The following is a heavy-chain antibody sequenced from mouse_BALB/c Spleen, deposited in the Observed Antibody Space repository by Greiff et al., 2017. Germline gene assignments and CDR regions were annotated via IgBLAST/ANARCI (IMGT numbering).Heavy chain of an antibody. D-gene: IGHD2-1*01. Sequence: EVQGVESGGGLVQPGGSRKLSCAASGFTFSSFGMHWVRQAPEKGLEWVAYISSGSSTIYYADTVKGRFTISRDNPKNTLFLQMTSLRSEDTAMYYCARDGAYGNYGIDYWGQGTTLTVSS. J-gene: IGHJ2*01. CDR2: ISSGSSTI. V-gene: IGHV5-17*02. CDR1: GFTFSSFG. CDR3: ARDGAYGNYGIDY.